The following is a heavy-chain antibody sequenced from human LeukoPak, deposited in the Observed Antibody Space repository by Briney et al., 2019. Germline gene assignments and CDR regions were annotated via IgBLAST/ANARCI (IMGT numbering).Heavy chain of an antibody. CDR3: AGLVRGNSFGLGY. Sequence: ASVKVSCKASGYTFTSYDINWVRQATGQGLEWMGWMNPNRGNTVYAQKFHGRVTIPSNTSIRTAYMELTSLRSEDPAVYYCAGLVRGNSFGLGYWGQGTLVTVSS. CDR1: GYTFTSYD. CDR2: MNPNRGNT. D-gene: IGHD5-18*01. V-gene: IGHV1-8*03. J-gene: IGHJ4*02.